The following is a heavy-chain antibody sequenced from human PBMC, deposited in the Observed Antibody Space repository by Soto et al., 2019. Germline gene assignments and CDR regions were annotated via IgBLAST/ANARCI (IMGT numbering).Heavy chain of an antibody. CDR1: GGTFSSYA. Sequence: ASVKVSCKASGGTFSSYAISWVRQAPGQGLEWMGGIIPIFGTANYAQKFQGRVTITADESTSTAYMELSSLRSEDTAVYYCARAGYSYGIYNWFDPWGQGTLVTVSS. V-gene: IGHV1-69*13. CDR3: ARAGYSYGIYNWFDP. J-gene: IGHJ5*02. D-gene: IGHD5-18*01. CDR2: IIPIFGTA.